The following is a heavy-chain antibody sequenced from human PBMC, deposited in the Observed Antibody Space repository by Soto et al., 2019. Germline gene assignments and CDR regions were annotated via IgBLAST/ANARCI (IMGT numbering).Heavy chain of an antibody. J-gene: IGHJ6*03. D-gene: IGHD2-15*01. Sequence: SETLSLTCAVYGGSFSGYYWSWFRQPPGKGLEWIGEINHSGSTNYNPSLKSRVTISVDTSKNQFSLKLSSVTAADTAVYYCARQDIVVVVAATERYYYYYMDVWGKGTTVTVSS. CDR1: GGSFSGYY. CDR3: ARQDIVVVVAATERYYYYYMDV. V-gene: IGHV4-34*01. CDR2: INHSGST.